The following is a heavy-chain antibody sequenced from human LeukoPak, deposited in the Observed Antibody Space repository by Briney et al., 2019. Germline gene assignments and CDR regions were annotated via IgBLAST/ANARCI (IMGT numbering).Heavy chain of an antibody. V-gene: IGHV4-59*01. CDR3: ARFSLMATTFDY. CDR1: GGSINSYY. Sequence: QVQLQESGPGLVKPSETLSLTCTVSGGSINSYYWSWIRQPPGRGMEWIGYIYYSGSTNYNPSLKSRVTISVDTSKNQFSLKLSSVTAADTAVYYCARFSLMATTFDYWGQGTLVTVSS. D-gene: IGHD5-24*01. J-gene: IGHJ4*02. CDR2: IYYSGST.